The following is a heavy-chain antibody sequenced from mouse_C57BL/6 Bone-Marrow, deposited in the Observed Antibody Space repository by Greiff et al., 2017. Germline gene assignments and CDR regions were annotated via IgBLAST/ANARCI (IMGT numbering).Heavy chain of an antibody. CDR1: GFTFSDYG. CDR3: ARHGGVQYFDV. J-gene: IGHJ1*03. CDR2: ISNLAYSI. V-gene: IGHV5-15*01. Sequence: VQLKASGGGLVQPGGSLKLSCAASGFTFSDYGMAWVRQAPRKGPEWVAFISNLAYSIYYADTVTGRFTISRENAKNTLYLEMSSLRSEDTAMYYCARHGGVQYFDVWGTGTTVTVSS.